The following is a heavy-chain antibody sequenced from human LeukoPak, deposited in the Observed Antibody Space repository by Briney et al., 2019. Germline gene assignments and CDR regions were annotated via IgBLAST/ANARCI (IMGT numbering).Heavy chain of an antibody. CDR2: ISGSGGST. V-gene: IGHV3-23*01. Sequence: GGSLRLSCAASGFTFSSYAMSWVRQAPGKGLEWVSAISGSGGSTYYADSVEGRFTISRDNSKNTLYLQMNSLRAEDTAVYYCAGVRDGYNKNWGQGTLVTVSS. CDR1: GFTFSSYA. CDR3: AGVRDGYNKN. D-gene: IGHD5-24*01. J-gene: IGHJ4*02.